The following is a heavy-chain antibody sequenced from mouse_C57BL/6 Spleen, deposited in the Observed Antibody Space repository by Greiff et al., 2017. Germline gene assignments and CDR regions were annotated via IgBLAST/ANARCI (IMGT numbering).Heavy chain of an antibody. CDR1: GYTFTSYW. Sequence: QVQLQQPGAELVKPGASVKMSCKASGYTFTSYWITWVKQRPGQGLEWIGDIYPGSGSTNYNEKFKSKATLTVDKSSSTAYMQLISLTSEDSAVYYCARWLLLVGYWGQGTTRTVSS. CDR3: ARWLLLVGY. J-gene: IGHJ2*01. D-gene: IGHD2-3*01. CDR2: IYPGSGST. V-gene: IGHV1-55*01.